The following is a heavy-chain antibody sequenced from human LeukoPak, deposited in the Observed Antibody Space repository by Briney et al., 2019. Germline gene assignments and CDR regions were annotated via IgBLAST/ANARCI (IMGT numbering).Heavy chain of an antibody. J-gene: IGHJ6*02. D-gene: IGHD3-3*02. V-gene: IGHV3-30-3*01. Sequence: GRSLRLSCAASGFTFSSYAMHWVRQAPGKGLEWVAVISYDGSNKYYADSVKGRFTISRDNSKNTLYLQMNSLRAEDTAVYYCAKDLSFLEWSTYGMDVWGQGTTVTVSS. CDR2: ISYDGSNK. CDR3: AKDLSFLEWSTYGMDV. CDR1: GFTFSSYA.